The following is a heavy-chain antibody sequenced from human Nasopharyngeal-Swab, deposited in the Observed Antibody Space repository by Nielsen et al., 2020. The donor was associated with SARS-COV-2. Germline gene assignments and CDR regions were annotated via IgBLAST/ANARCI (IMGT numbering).Heavy chain of an antibody. Sequence: GESLKISCVVSGFTFNNYWMSWVRQAPGKGPEWVANIKPDGSEKYYVDSVKGRFTISRDNAKNSLYLQMSSLRAEDTAVYYCARAASYDSSSYAYWGQGTLVTVSS. J-gene: IGHJ4*02. CDR2: IKPDGSEK. V-gene: IGHV3-7*03. D-gene: IGHD3-22*01. CDR3: ARAASYDSSSYAY. CDR1: GFTFNNYW.